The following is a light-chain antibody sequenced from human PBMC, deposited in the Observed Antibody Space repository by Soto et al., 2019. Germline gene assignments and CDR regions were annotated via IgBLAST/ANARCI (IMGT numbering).Light chain of an antibody. Sequence: EIVMTQSPATLSVSPGERATLSCRASQSVSSYLAWYQQKPGQAPRLLINGASTRATGIPARFSGSGSGTEFTLTINSLQSEDFAVYYCQQYYKWPRTFGPGTKVDIK. J-gene: IGKJ3*01. V-gene: IGKV3-15*01. CDR2: GAS. CDR1: QSVSSY. CDR3: QQYYKWPRT.